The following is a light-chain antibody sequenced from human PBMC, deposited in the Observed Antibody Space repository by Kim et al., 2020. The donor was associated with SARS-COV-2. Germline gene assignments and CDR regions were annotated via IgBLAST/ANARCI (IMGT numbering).Light chain of an antibody. J-gene: IGKJ1*01. CDR1: QSVSSY. CDR2: DAS. V-gene: IGKV3-11*01. Sequence: EIVLTQSPATLSLSPGERATLSCRASQSVSSYLAWYQQKPGQAPRLLIYDASNRATGIPARFSGSGSGTDFTLTISSLEPKDFAVYYCQQRSNWPRTLGQGTKVDIK. CDR3: QQRSNWPRT.